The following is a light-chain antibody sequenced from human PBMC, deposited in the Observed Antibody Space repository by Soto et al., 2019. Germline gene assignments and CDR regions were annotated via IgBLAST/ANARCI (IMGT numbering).Light chain of an antibody. CDR2: DGS. CDR3: QQRTDWLWT. V-gene: IGKV3-11*01. Sequence: EIVLTQSPATLSLSPGERATLSCRVSQSISTYLAWYQQKPGQAPRLLIYDGSNRATGTPARFSGNGYGTDFTLTVSSLEPEDFAVYYCQQRTDWLWTFGQGNKVQLK. CDR1: QSISTY. J-gene: IGKJ1*01.